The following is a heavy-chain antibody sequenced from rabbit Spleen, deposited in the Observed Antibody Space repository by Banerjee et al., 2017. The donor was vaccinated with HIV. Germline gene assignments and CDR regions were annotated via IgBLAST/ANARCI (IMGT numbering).Heavy chain of an antibody. Sequence: QLKETGGGLVQPGGSLTLSCKASGFDLSNYGVSWVRQAPGKGLEWIGAIYTGRGSSDYANWVNGRFTISSDNAQYTVDLQMNSLTAADTATYFCARENVGGSVSLWGPGTLVTVS. CDR3: ARENVGGSVSL. J-gene: IGHJ4*01. CDR1: GFDLSNYG. V-gene: IGHV1S7*01. D-gene: IGHD1-1*01. CDR2: IYTGRGSS.